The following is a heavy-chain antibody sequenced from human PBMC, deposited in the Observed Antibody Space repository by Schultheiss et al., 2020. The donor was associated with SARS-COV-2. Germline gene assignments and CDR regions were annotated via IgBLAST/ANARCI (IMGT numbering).Heavy chain of an antibody. V-gene: IGHV3-30*07. J-gene: IGHJ4*02. Sequence: GGSLRLSCAASGFTFSSYAMHWVRQAPGKGLEWVAVISYDGSNKYYADSVKGRFTISRDNSKNTLYLQMNSLRAEDTAVYYCARGYDILTGYYKGIVFDYWGQGTLVTVSS. CDR1: GFTFSSYA. CDR2: ISYDGSNK. CDR3: ARGYDILTGYYKGIVFDY. D-gene: IGHD3-9*01.